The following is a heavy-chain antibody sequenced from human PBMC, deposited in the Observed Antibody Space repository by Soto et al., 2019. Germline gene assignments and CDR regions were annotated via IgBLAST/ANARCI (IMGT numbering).Heavy chain of an antibody. CDR3: ARGLLPWFFDL. Sequence: QVHLQQWGAGLWKPSETLSLTCAVYGGSFSDYYWTWIRQPPGKGLDWIGEIYHTGSTNYNPSLKSRGTITVDTSKTQFSLKLSSVTAADTALYYCARGLLPWFFDLWGPGTLVTVSS. CDR2: IYHTGST. CDR1: GGSFSDYY. V-gene: IGHV4-34*01. J-gene: IGHJ2*01.